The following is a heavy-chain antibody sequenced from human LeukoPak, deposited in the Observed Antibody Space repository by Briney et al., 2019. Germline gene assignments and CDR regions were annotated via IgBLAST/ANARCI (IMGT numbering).Heavy chain of an antibody. V-gene: IGHV1-69*05. CDR2: IIPIFGTA. D-gene: IGHD3-3*01. CDR3: ARSSLFGGVTGYFDY. Sequence: SVKVSCKASGGAFSSYAISWVRQAPGQGLEWMGSIIPIFGTANYAQKFQGRVTITTDESTSTAYMELSSLRSEDTAVYYCARSSLFGGVTGYFDYWGQGTLVTVSS. CDR1: GGAFSSYA. J-gene: IGHJ4*02.